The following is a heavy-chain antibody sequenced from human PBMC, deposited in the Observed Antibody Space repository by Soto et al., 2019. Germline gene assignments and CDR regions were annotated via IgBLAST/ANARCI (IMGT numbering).Heavy chain of an antibody. CDR2: IIPLFGTT. CDR3: AAELGFGKLSVV. Sequence: QVQVVQSGVEVRRPGSSVKVSCKASGDTFKNCVISWVRQAPGQGLEWMGGIIPLFGTTDFAQRFQGRLTITTDESTITAYMELSRLRSVDTATYYCAAELGFGKLSVVWGQGTTVIVSS. D-gene: IGHD3-10*01. V-gene: IGHV1-69*01. J-gene: IGHJ6*02. CDR1: GDTFKNCV.